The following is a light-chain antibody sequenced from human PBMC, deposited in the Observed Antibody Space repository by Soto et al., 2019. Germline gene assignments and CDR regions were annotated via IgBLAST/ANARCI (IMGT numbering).Light chain of an antibody. CDR2: LAS. CDR1: QNIRSR. J-gene: IGKJ4*01. CDR3: IQTLQTPLT. Sequence: MTQSPSTLSASVGDRVTITCRASQNIRSRLAWYLQKPGQSPQLLIYLASNRASGVPDRFSGSGSGTDFTLKISRVEAEDFGVYYCIQTLQTPLTFGGGTKVDIK. V-gene: IGKV2-28*01.